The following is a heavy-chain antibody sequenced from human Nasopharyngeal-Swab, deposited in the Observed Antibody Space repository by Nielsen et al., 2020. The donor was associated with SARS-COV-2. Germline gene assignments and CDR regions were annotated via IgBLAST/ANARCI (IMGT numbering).Heavy chain of an antibody. V-gene: IGHV3-48*02. J-gene: IGHJ6*02. D-gene: IGHD5-18*01. Sequence: GESLKISCAGSGFTFSSYSMNWVRQAPGKGLEWVSYISSSSSTIYYADSVKGRFTISRDNAKNSLYLQMNSLRDEDTAVYYCARRDTGGMDVWGQGTTVTVSS. CDR2: ISSSSSTI. CDR3: ARRDTGGMDV. CDR1: GFTFSSYS.